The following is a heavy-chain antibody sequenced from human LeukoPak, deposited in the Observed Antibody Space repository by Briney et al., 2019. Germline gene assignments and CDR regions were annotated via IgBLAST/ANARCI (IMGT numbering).Heavy chain of an antibody. V-gene: IGHV3-30*02. CDR2: IRHDGNDK. CDR1: GFTFTSYG. J-gene: IGHJ6*02. CDR3: ARDRATGYGMDV. D-gene: IGHD1-14*01. Sequence: GGSLRLSCVASGFTFTSYGMHWVRQAPGKGLEWVALIRHDGNDKYYADSVKGRFTISRDNSKNTLYLQMNSLRAEDTAVYYCARDRATGYGMDVWGQGTTVTVSS.